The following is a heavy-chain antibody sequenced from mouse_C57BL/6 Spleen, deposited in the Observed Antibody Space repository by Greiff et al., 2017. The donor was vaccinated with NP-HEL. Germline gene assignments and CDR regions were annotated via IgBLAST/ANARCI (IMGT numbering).Heavy chain of an antibody. V-gene: IGHV1-64*01. CDR3: ARGFITTDAMDY. CDR1: GYTFTSYW. CDR2: IHPNSGST. J-gene: IGHJ4*01. D-gene: IGHD1-1*01. Sequence: VQLQQPGAELVKPGASVKLSCKASGYTFTSYWMHWVKQRPGQGLEWIGMIHPNSGSTNYNEKFKSKATLTVDKSSSTAYMQLSSLTSEDSAVYYCARGFITTDAMDYWGQGTSVTVSS.